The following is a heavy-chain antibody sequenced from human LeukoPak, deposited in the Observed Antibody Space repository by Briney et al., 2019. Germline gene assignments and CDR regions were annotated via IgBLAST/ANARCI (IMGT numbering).Heavy chain of an antibody. V-gene: IGHV1-24*01. D-gene: IGHD3-3*01. CDR3: ATGPYDFWSGYLFDY. J-gene: IGHJ4*02. CDR1: GYTLTQLS. CDR2: FDPEDGET. Sequence: GASVKVSCKVSGYTLTQLSMHWVRQAPGKGLEWMGGFDPEDGETIYAQKFQGRVTMTEDTSTDTAYMELSSLRSEDTAVYYCATGPYDFWSGYLFDYWGQGTLVTVSS.